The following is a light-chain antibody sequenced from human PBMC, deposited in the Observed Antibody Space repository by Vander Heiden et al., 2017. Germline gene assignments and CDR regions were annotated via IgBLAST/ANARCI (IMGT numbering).Light chain of an antibody. Sequence: QSVLTQPPSASGTPGQRVTISCSGRSPNSGSNYECWYQQLRGAAPKLLNDRNNQRPSGVPGRFSGSKAGTSASMAIRGLRSEDEADYYCAAWDDSLSGPVFGGGTKLTVL. CDR3: AAWDDSLSGPV. CDR1: SPNSGSNY. J-gene: IGLJ2*01. CDR2: RNN. V-gene: IGLV1-47*01.